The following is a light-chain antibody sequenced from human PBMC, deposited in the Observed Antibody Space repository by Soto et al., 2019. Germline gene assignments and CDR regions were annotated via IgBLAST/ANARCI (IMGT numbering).Light chain of an antibody. CDR2: DVS. J-gene: IGKJ1*01. CDR1: QTISSW. Sequence: DIQMTQSPSTLSGSVRDRVTITCRASQTISSWLAWYQQKPGKVLKLLIFDVSILASGVPSRFSGSGSGTEFTLTISSLQPEDFATYSCQQYYISWSFGQGTKVDIK. V-gene: IGKV1-5*01. CDR3: QQYYISWS.